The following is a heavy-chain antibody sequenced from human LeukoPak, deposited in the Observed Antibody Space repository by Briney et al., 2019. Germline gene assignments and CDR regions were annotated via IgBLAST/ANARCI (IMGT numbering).Heavy chain of an antibody. D-gene: IGHD1-26*01. Sequence: WESLSLTCTVSGGSISSSSYYWGWIRAPPRNGLEWIGSIYYSGSTHYNPSLKSRVTISVDTSKNQFSLTLSAETDADTAGYCCVRLGEVVGATYFAKWLQATLATVSS. CDR3: VRLGEVVGATYFAK. J-gene: IGHJ4*02. CDR2: IYYSGST. V-gene: IGHV4-39*01. CDR1: GGSISSSSYY.